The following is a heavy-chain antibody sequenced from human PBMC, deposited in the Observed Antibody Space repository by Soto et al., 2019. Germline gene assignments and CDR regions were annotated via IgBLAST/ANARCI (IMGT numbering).Heavy chain of an antibody. D-gene: IGHD3-22*01. J-gene: IGHJ4*01. Sequence: GGSPRVSCAASGFIFTTACITCVRQGPGKGVVGVCRIKGKTTGRPPDFAAPVRSRFANSRDDSKSMVYLQMNSLKTEDTAVYYCTTDSDFTLKLVRFDYWGLGTLITGS. CDR2: IKGKTTGRPP. CDR3: TTDSDFTLKLVRFDY. CDR1: GFIFTTAC. V-gene: IGHV3-15*01.